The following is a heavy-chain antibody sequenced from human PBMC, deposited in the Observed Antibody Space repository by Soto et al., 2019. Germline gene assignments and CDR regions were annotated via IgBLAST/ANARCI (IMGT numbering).Heavy chain of an antibody. CDR1: GGSLSSGGYY. V-gene: IGHV4-31*03. J-gene: IGHJ5*02. D-gene: IGHD3-9*01. CDR2: IYYSGST. Sequence: PSETLSLTCTVSGGSLSSGGYYWSWIRQHPGKGLEWIGYIYYSGSTYYNPSLKSRVTISVDTSKNQFSLKLSSVTAADTAVYYCARAKRGGILICYYRYNWFVPWCQGTRVSVS. CDR3: ARAKRGGILICYYRYNWFVP.